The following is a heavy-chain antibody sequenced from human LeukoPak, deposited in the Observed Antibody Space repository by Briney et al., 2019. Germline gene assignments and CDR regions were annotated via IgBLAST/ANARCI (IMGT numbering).Heavy chain of an antibody. Sequence: PGGSLRLSCAASGFTFSSYWMSWVRQAPGKGLEWVANIKQDGSEKYYVDSVKGRFTISRDNAENSLYLQMNSLRAEDTAVYYCARAGLGSGYHGGFDYWGQGTLVTVSS. V-gene: IGHV3-7*01. CDR2: IKQDGSEK. D-gene: IGHD3-22*01. J-gene: IGHJ4*02. CDR1: GFTFSSYW. CDR3: ARAGLGSGYHGGFDY.